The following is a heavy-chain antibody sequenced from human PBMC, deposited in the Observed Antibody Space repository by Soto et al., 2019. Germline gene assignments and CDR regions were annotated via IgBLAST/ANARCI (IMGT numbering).Heavy chain of an antibody. CDR1: GFTFSSYE. J-gene: IGHJ6*02. CDR3: ARVGKEWELLPQDV. D-gene: IGHD1-26*01. Sequence: PGGSLRLSCAASGFTFSSYEMNWVRQAPGKGLEWVSYISSSGSTIYYADSVKGRFTISRDNAKNSLYLQMNSLRAEDTAVYYCARVGKEWELLPQDVWGQGTTVTVSS. CDR2: ISSSGSTI. V-gene: IGHV3-48*03.